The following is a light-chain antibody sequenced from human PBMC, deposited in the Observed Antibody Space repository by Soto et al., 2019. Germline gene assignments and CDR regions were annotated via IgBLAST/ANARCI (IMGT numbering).Light chain of an antibody. CDR1: SSDVGGYNY. CDR2: DVS. V-gene: IGLV2-14*01. Sequence: QSVLTQPASVSGSPGQSITISCTGTSSDVGGYNYVSWYQQHPGKAPKLMIYDVSNRPSGVSNRFSGSKSGNTASLTISGLQAEDVADYYCSSYTSSSTRVFGGGTQVTVL. J-gene: IGLJ2*01. CDR3: SSYTSSSTRV.